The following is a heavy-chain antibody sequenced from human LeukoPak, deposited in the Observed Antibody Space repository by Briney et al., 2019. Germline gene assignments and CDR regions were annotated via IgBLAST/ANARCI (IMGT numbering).Heavy chain of an antibody. J-gene: IGHJ5*02. CDR1: GFTFSDCY. V-gene: IGHV3-11*06. CDR2: ISGSSST. CDR3: ARDRGLGYFDP. Sequence: GSLRLSCATSGFTFSDCYMSWIRQAPGKGLEWVSYISGSSSTNYADSVKGRFTISRDNADNSVYLQMDSLRAEDTAVYYCARDRGLGYFDPWGQGTLVTVSS. D-gene: IGHD3-10*01.